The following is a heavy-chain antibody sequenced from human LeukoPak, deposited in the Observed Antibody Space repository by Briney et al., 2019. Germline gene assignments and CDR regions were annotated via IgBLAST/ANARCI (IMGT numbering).Heavy chain of an antibody. CDR3: AGDPVLRFLEWLPPYYYYGMDV. CDR1: GFTFSSYW. D-gene: IGHD3-3*01. V-gene: IGHV3-7*01. Sequence: GGSLRLSCAASGFTFSSYWMSWVRQAPGKGLEWVANIKQDGSEKYYVDSVKGRFTISRDNAKNSLYLQMNSLRAEDTAVYYCAGDPVLRFLEWLPPYYYYGMDVWGQGTTVTVSS. CDR2: IKQDGSEK. J-gene: IGHJ6*02.